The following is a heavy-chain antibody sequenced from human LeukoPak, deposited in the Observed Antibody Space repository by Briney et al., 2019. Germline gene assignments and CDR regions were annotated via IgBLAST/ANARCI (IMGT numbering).Heavy chain of an antibody. CDR3: AREDYFGSGSHSLDY. CDR1: GFTFSSYS. D-gene: IGHD3-10*01. Sequence: PGGSLRLSCAASGFTFSSYSMNWVRQAPGKGLEWVSYISSSSSTIYYADSVKGRFTISRDNAKNTLYLQMNSLRADDTAVYYCAREDYFGSGSHSLDYWGQGTLVTVSS. J-gene: IGHJ4*02. V-gene: IGHV3-48*04. CDR2: ISSSSSTI.